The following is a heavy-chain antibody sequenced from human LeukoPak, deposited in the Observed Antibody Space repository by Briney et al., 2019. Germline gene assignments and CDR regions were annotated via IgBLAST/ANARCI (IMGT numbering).Heavy chain of an antibody. CDR3: ASFGMGLWFGELFYAY. J-gene: IGHJ4*02. CDR1: GYTFTSYG. V-gene: IGHV1-18*01. D-gene: IGHD3-10*01. CDR2: ISAYNGNT. Sequence: ASVKVSCKASGYTFTSYGISWVRQAPGQGLEWMGWISAYNGNTNYAQKLQGRVTMTPDTSTSTAYMELRSLRSDDTAVYYCASFGMGLWFGELFYAYWGQGTLVTVSS.